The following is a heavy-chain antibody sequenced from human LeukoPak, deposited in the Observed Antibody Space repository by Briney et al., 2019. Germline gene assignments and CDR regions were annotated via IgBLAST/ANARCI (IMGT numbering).Heavy chain of an antibody. CDR3: ARLREIPVFGVVTKSTSYFDY. CDR1: GFTFSTSW. CDR2: IKHDGSER. Sequence: QSGGSLRLSCAASGFTFSTSWMTWVRQAPGKGLEFVANIKHDGSERYYVDSVKGRFTISRDNAKNSLYLQMNSLRAEDTAVYYCARLREIPVFGVVTKSTSYFDYWGQGTLVTVSS. D-gene: IGHD3-3*01. V-gene: IGHV3-7*01. J-gene: IGHJ4*02.